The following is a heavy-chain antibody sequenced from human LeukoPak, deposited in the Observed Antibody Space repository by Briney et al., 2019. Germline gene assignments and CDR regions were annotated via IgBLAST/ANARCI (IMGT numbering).Heavy chain of an antibody. CDR1: GFTFSSYA. D-gene: IGHD5-18*01. CDR2: ISYAGSNK. CDR3: ARPRLWLNYYFDY. V-gene: IGHV3-30-3*01. Sequence: GGSLRLSCAASGFTFSSYAMHWVRQAPGKGVEWVAVISYAGSNKYYADSVKGRFTISRDNSKNTLYLQMNSLRAEDTAVYYCARPRLWLNYYFDYWGQGTLVTVSS. J-gene: IGHJ4*02.